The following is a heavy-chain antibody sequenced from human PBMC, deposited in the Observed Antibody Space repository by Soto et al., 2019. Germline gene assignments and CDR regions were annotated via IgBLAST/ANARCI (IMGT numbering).Heavy chain of an antibody. Sequence: PSETLSLTCAVYGGSFSDSYWTWIRQSPGKGLEWLGEITHGGGTKYNPSLNSRVVISVDTSKNQFSLKLNSVTVADTAVYYCAKDGSATPGWSPFDYWGQGTLVTVSS. CDR2: ITHGGGT. V-gene: IGHV4-34*01. CDR1: GGSFSDSY. CDR3: AKDGSATPGWSPFDY. D-gene: IGHD3-10*01. J-gene: IGHJ4*02.